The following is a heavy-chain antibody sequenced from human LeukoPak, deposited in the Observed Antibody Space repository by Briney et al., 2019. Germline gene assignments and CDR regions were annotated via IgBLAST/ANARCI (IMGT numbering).Heavy chain of an antibody. CDR1: GFTFSSYS. Sequence: GGTLRLSCAASGFTFSSYSMNWVRQAPGKGLEWVSSISSSSSCIYYADSVKGRFTISRDNAKNSLYLQMNSLRAEDTAVYYCARALTWELGGWGQGTLVTVSS. CDR2: ISSSSSCI. CDR3: ARALTWELGG. V-gene: IGHV3-21*01. J-gene: IGHJ4*02. D-gene: IGHD1-26*01.